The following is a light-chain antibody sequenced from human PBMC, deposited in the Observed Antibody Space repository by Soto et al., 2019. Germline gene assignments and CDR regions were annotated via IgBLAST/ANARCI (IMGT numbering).Light chain of an antibody. CDR2: DVS. V-gene: IGLV2-11*01. J-gene: IGLJ2*01. CDR1: SSDVGGYNY. CDR3: CSYAGSYTWV. Sequence: QSALNQPRSVSGSPGQSGTISCTGTSSDVGGYNYVSWYQQHPGKAPKLMIYDVSKRPSGVPDRFSGSKSGNTASLTISGLQAEDEADYYFCSYAGSYTWVFGGGTKVTVL.